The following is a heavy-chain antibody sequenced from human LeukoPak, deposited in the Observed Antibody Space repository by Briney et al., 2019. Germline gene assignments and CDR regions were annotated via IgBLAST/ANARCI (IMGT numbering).Heavy chain of an antibody. Sequence: ASVTVSFTASGYTFTSYDINWVRQATGQGLEWMGWMNPTSGNTGYAQKFQGRVTMTRNTSISTAYMELSSLRSEDTAVYYCARDRSARAYSSSSDYWGQGTLVTVSS. V-gene: IGHV1-8*01. CDR2: MNPTSGNT. J-gene: IGHJ4*02. D-gene: IGHD6-13*01. CDR3: ARDRSARAYSSSSDY. CDR1: GYTFTSYD.